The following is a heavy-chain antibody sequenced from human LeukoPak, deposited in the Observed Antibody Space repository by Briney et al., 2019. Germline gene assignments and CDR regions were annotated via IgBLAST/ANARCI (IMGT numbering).Heavy chain of an antibody. CDR3: ARGTFNPSSGWSDWDWFDP. J-gene: IGHJ5*02. CDR2: MNPNSGNT. CDR1: GYTFTSYD. Sequence: ASVKVSCKASGYTFTSYDINWVRQATGQGLEWMGWMNPNSGNTGYAQKFQGRVTITRNTSISTAYMELSSLRSEDTAVYYCARGTFNPSSGWSDWDWFDPWGQGTLVTVSS. D-gene: IGHD6-19*01. V-gene: IGHV1-8*03.